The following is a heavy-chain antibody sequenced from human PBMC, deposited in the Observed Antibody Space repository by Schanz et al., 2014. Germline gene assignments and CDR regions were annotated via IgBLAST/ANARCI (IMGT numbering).Heavy chain of an antibody. Sequence: EVQLVESGGGLVKPGGSLRLSCAASGFTFNNFGMNWVRQAPGKGLEWVSRTSNDGSFTTFADSVKGRFTISRDNAKNTLYLQMNSLRAEDTAVYYCVRDTDYHFDYWGQGTLVTVSS. CDR1: GFTFNNFG. CDR3: VRDTDYHFDY. J-gene: IGHJ4*02. D-gene: IGHD4-17*01. V-gene: IGHV3-74*01. CDR2: TSNDGSFT.